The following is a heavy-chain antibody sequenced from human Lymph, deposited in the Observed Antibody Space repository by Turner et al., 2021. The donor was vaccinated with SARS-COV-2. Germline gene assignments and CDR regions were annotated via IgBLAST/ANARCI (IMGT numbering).Heavy chain of an antibody. V-gene: IGHV4-39*01. CDR2: IYYSGST. Sequence: QLQLQESGPGLVKPSETLSLTCTLSGDSINSSFSYWGWIRQPPGKGLDWSGSIYYSGSTYYNATLKRRVTISVDTSKNQFSLKLSSVTSADTAVLYCARGSPQGWYVPVFDYWGQGTLVTVSS. CDR1: GDSINSSFSY. CDR3: ARGSPQGWYVPVFDY. J-gene: IGHJ4*02. D-gene: IGHD6-19*01.